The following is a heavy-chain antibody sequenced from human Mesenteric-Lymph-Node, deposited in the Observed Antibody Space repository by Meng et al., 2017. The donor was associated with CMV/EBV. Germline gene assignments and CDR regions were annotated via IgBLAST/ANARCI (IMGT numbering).Heavy chain of an antibody. Sequence: SECSVRSYAVHWVRQAPGQRLEWMGWINTGSGNTKYSQKFQDRVTITRDTSASTVYMELSNLRSEDTAVYYCASRPPNDSGYNASCDYWGQGTLVTVSS. D-gene: IGHD5-12*01. CDR1: ECSVRSYA. J-gene: IGHJ4*02. CDR3: ASRPPNDSGYNASCDY. CDR2: INTGSGNT. V-gene: IGHV1-3*04.